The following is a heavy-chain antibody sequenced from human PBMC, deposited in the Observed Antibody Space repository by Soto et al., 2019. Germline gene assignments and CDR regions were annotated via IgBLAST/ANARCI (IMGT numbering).Heavy chain of an antibody. Sequence: EPLSLTCAVSGFFISSGNYWGWIRKPPGKGLEWIGSIFHGGNTYYNPSLKSRVTISVDMSKNQFSLKLNSVTAADTAVYYCARARWYDAFDVWGQGTVVTVSS. J-gene: IGHJ3*01. CDR1: GFFISSGNY. CDR3: ARARWYDAFDV. CDR2: IFHGGNT. D-gene: IGHD2-15*01. V-gene: IGHV4-38-2*01.